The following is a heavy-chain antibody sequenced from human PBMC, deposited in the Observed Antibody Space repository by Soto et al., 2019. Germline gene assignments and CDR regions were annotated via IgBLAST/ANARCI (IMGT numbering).Heavy chain of an antibody. Sequence: EPLSLTCAVSGFFISSGNYWGWIRKPPGKGLEWIGSIFHGGNTYYNPSLKSRVTISVDMSKNQFSLKLNSVTAADTAVYYCARARWYDAFDVWGQGTVVTVSS. J-gene: IGHJ3*01. CDR1: GFFISSGNY. CDR3: ARARWYDAFDV. CDR2: IFHGGNT. D-gene: IGHD2-15*01. V-gene: IGHV4-38-2*01.